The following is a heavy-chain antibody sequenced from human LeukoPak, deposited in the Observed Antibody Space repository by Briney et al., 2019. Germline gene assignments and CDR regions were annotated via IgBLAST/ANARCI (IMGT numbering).Heavy chain of an antibody. V-gene: IGHV4-34*01. CDR3: ARDYYYDSSGYLRPFDY. Sequence: SETLSLTCAVYGGSFSGYYLSWIRQPPGKGLEWIGEINHSGSTNYNPSLKSRVTISVDTSKNQFSLKLSSVTAADTAVYYCARDYYYDSSGYLRPFDYWGQGTLVTVSS. J-gene: IGHJ4*02. CDR1: GGSFSGYY. D-gene: IGHD3-22*01. CDR2: INHSGST.